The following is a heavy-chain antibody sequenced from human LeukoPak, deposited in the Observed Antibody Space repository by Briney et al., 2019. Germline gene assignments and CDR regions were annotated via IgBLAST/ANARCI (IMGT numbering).Heavy chain of an antibody. CDR2: IYSGGST. D-gene: IGHD3-22*01. V-gene: IGHV3-66*01. Sequence: GGSLRLSCAASGFTVSSNYMSWVRQAPGKGLEWVSVIYSGGSTYYADSVKGRFTISRDNSKNTLYLQMNSLRAEDTAVYYCARDGYLGYYDSSGFDYWGQGTLVTVSS. CDR1: GFTVSSNY. J-gene: IGHJ4*02. CDR3: ARDGYLGYYDSSGFDY.